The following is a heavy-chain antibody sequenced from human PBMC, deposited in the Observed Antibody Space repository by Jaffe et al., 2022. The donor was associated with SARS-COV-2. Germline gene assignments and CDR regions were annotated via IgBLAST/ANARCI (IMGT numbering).Heavy chain of an antibody. CDR2: ISHGGTAK. V-gene: IGHV3-30*18. CDR1: GFTFSLYG. J-gene: IGHJ4*02. Sequence: QVQLVESGGDVVQPGRSLRLSCAASGFTFSLYGIHWVRQAPGKGLEWVAYISHGGTAKSYADSVKGRFTVSRDNSKSTLYLQMNSLTAEDTAVYYCAKKGDDRTYGGSIDFWGQGTLVTVSS. CDR3: AKKGDDRTYGGSIDF. D-gene: IGHD3-16*01.